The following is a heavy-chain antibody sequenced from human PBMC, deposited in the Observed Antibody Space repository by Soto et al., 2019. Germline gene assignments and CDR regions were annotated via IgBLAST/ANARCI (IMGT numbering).Heavy chain of an antibody. D-gene: IGHD4-17*01. CDR2: IIPIFGTA. V-gene: IGHV1-69*13. CDR1: GGTFSSYA. CDR3: ARFYGDYHNWFDP. J-gene: IGHJ5*02. Sequence: SVKVSCKASGGTFSSYAISWVRQAPGQGLEWMGGIIPIFGTANYAQKFQGRVTITADESTSTAYMELSSLRSEDTAVYYCARFYGDYHNWFDPWGQGTLVTVSS.